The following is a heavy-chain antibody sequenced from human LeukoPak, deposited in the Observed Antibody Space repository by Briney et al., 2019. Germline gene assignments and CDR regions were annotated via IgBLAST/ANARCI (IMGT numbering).Heavy chain of an antibody. CDR1: GGSISSYY. V-gene: IGHV4-59*01. CDR2: IYYSGST. CDR3: ARTASVRGVIKELDY. D-gene: IGHD3-10*02. Sequence: PSETLSLTCTVSGGSISSYYWSWIRQPPGKGLEWIGYIYYSGSTNYNPSLKSRVTISVDTSKNQFSLKLSSVTAADTAEYYCARTASVRGVIKELDYWGQGTLVTVSS. J-gene: IGHJ4*02.